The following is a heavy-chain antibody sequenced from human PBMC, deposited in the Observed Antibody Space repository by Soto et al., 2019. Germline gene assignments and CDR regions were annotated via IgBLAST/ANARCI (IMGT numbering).Heavy chain of an antibody. Sequence: PSETLSLTCVVSGDSFRDYYWSWIRQSPGVGLEWIGEINPSGRTEYNPSLRGRVTLSVDTSKNQFSLTLSTMTAADTAVYYCARTRNRWFDSWRQGTLVTVSS. CDR3: ARTRNRWFDS. J-gene: IGHJ5*01. CDR1: GDSFRDYY. V-gene: IGHV4-34*01. D-gene: IGHD1-1*01. CDR2: INPSGRT.